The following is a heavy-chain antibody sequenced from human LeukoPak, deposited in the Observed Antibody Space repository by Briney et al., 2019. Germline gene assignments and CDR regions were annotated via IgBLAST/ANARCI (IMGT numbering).Heavy chain of an antibody. CDR1: GFTFSSYS. V-gene: IGHV3-21*01. J-gene: IGHJ4*02. CDR2: LGGSSRSI. CDR3: ARELAEGFDY. D-gene: IGHD6-25*01. Sequence: PGGSLRLSCAASGFTFSSYSMNWVRRAPGKGLEWVSSLGGSSRSIYYADSVKGRFTIFRDNAKNSLYLQMNSLRAEDTAVYYCARELAEGFDYWGQGTLVTVSS.